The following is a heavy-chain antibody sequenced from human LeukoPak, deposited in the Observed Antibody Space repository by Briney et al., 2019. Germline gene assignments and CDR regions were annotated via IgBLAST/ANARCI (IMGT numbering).Heavy chain of an antibody. CDR3: ARTSRIDGPKGYYFDY. CDR2: INPNSGGT. J-gene: IGHJ4*02. Sequence: ASVKVSCKASGYTFTGYYMHWVRQAPGQGLEWMGRINPNSGGTNYAQKFQGRVTMTRDTSISTAYMELSRLRSDDTAVYYCARTSRIDGPKGYYFDYWGQGTLVTVSS. D-gene: IGHD5-24*01. V-gene: IGHV1-2*06. CDR1: GYTFTGYY.